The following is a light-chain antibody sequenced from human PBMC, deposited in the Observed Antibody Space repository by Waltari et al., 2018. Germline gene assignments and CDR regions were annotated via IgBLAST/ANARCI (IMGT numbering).Light chain of an antibody. CDR3: QQYYTTLYT. Sequence: DIVMTQSPDSLAVSLGERAPITCKSSQSVLYSSNNKNYLAWYQQKPGQPPKLLIYWASTRESGVPDRFSGSGSGTDFTLTISSLQAEDVAVYYCQQYYTTLYTFGQGTKLEIK. V-gene: IGKV4-1*01. CDR1: QSVLYSSNNKNY. J-gene: IGKJ2*01. CDR2: WAS.